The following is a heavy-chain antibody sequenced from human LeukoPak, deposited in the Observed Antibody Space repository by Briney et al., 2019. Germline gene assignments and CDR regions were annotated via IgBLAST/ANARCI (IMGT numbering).Heavy chain of an antibody. Sequence: GGSLRLSCAASGFTFSSYAMSWVRQAPGKGLEWVANIKQDGSEQYYVDSVKGRFTISRDNAKNSLYLQMNSLRAEDTAVYYCARSYGPPTEFDYWGQGTLVTVSS. D-gene: IGHD4-17*01. CDR1: GFTFSSYA. CDR3: ARSYGPPTEFDY. CDR2: IKQDGSEQ. V-gene: IGHV3-7*01. J-gene: IGHJ4*02.